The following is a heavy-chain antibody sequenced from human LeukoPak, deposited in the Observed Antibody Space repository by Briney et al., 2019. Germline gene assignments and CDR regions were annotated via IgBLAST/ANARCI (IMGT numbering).Heavy chain of an antibody. Sequence: GASVKVSCKASGYTSTGYYMHWVRQAPGQGLEWMGWINPNSGGTNYAQKFQGRVTMTRDTSISTAYMELSRLRSDDTAVYYCARVVVRGVIKGLWDYWGQGTLVTVSS. CDR3: ARVVVRGVIKGLWDY. CDR2: INPNSGGT. J-gene: IGHJ4*02. D-gene: IGHD3-10*01. CDR1: GYTSTGYY. V-gene: IGHV1-2*02.